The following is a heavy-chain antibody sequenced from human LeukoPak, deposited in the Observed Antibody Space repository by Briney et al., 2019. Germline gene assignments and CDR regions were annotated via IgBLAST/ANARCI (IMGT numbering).Heavy chain of an antibody. D-gene: IGHD6-19*01. CDR1: GFTFSSYA. V-gene: IGHV3-23*01. Sequence: GGSLRLSCAASGFTFSSYAMNWVRQAPGKGLEWVSVISSSGGSTYYADSVKGRFIISRDNSKNTLYLQMNSLRAEDTAVYYCTKAGIEVPATPDYWGQGTLVTVSS. CDR2: ISSSGGST. CDR3: TKAGIEVPATPDY. J-gene: IGHJ4*02.